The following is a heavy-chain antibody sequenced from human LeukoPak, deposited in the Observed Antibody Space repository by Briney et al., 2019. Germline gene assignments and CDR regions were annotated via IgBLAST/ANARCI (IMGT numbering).Heavy chain of an antibody. Sequence: SETLSLTCTVSGGSISSSSYYWGWIRQPPGKGLEWIGSIYYSGSTYYNPSLKSRVTISVDTSKNQFSLKLSSVTAADTAVYYCASVAAAGIYSDYYYMDVWGKGTTVTISS. CDR1: GGSISSSSYY. CDR2: IYYSGST. CDR3: ASVAAAGIYSDYYYMDV. D-gene: IGHD6-13*01. V-gene: IGHV4-39*01. J-gene: IGHJ6*03.